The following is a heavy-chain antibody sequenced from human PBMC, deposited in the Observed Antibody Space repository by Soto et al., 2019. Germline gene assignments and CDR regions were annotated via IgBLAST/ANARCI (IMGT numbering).Heavy chain of an antibody. CDR2: IYYSGST. Sequence: QVQLQESGPGLVKPSQTLSLTCTVSGGSISSGGYYWSWIRQHPGKGLEWIGYIYYSGSTYYNPSLKSRVTISVDTSKNQFSLKLSSVTAADTAVYYCARDRGSGYKGWGQFYFDYWGQGTLVTVSS. CDR3: ARDRGSGYKGWGQFYFDY. J-gene: IGHJ4*02. V-gene: IGHV4-31*03. D-gene: IGHD5-12*01. CDR1: GGSISSGGYY.